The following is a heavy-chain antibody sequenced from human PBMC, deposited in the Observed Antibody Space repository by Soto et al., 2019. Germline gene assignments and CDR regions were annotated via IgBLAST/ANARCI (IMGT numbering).Heavy chain of an antibody. J-gene: IGHJ4*02. D-gene: IGHD1-26*01. CDR3: ARDGGRHSGGIDY. V-gene: IGHV1-69*01. Sequence: QVQLVQSGAEVQKPGSSVKVSCKASGGTFSSYSINWVRQAPGQGLEWMGEIIPIFGTANYAQKFQGRVTITADESTSTAYMELSSLRSEDTALYYCARDGGRHSGGIDYWGQGTLVTVSS. CDR2: IIPIFGTA. CDR1: GGTFSSYS.